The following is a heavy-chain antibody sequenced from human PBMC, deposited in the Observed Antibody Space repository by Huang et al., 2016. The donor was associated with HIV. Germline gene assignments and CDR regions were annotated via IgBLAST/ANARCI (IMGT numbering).Heavy chain of an antibody. V-gene: IGHV4-30-4*08. CDR1: GGSISSGGYF. CDR3: ARDPDAREGY. J-gene: IGHJ4*02. CDR2: IFHSGSA. Sequence: QVQLQESGPGLVKPLQTLSLTCAVSGGSISSGGYFWSWIRQPPGKGLEWIGSIFHSGSAYYNPSLESRVLISIDKSKKQFSLRLTSMTAADTAMYYCARDPDAREGYWGQGILVTVSS.